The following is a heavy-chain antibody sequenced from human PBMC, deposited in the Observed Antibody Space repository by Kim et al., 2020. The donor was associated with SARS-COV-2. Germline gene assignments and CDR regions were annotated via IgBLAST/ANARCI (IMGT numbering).Heavy chain of an antibody. CDR3: ARGFGDIAARLDYFDY. J-gene: IGHJ4*02. CDR1: GFTFNSYD. V-gene: IGHV3-33*01. CDR2: MSYDGSTK. D-gene: IGHD6-6*01. Sequence: GGSLRLSCAASGFTFNSYDMHWVRQAPGKGLEWVAVMSYDGSTKYYVDSVKGRFTISRDNSKNTLSLQMNSLRAEDSAVYYCARGFGDIAARLDYFDYWGQGTLVTVSS.